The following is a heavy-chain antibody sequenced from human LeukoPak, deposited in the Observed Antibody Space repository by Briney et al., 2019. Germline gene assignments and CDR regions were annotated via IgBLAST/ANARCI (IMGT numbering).Heavy chain of an antibody. J-gene: IGHJ4*02. D-gene: IGHD3-22*01. V-gene: IGHV1-24*01. CDR2: FDPEDGKT. CDR1: GYTLTELS. CDR3: ARVPYDSSGYQIDY. Sequence: ASVTVSCKVSGYTLTELSMFWVRQAPGKGLEWMGSFDPEDGKTVYAQKFQGRVTMTRNTSISTAYMELSSLRSEDTAVYYCARVPYDSSGYQIDYWGQGTLVTVSS.